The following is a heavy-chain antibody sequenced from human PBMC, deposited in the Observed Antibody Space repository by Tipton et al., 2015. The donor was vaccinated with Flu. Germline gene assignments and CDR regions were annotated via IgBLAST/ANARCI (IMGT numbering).Heavy chain of an antibody. V-gene: IGHV3-15*01. CDR3: TAGVGKTDRGY. CDR1: GLTFNEAW. Sequence: GSLRLSCRASGLTFNEAWMSWVRQAPGKGLEWVGRIKSKSDGATKDFAAPVRGRFSISSDDSQNTLDLQMNSLKTADTATYYCTAGVGKTDRGYWGQGTLVTVSS. J-gene: IGHJ4*02. CDR2: IKSKSDGATK. D-gene: IGHD3-3*01.